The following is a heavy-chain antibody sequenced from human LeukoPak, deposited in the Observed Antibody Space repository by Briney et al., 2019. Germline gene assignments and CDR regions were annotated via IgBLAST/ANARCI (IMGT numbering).Heavy chain of an antibody. CDR1: GYTFSTYN. J-gene: IGHJ4*02. V-gene: IGHV3-21*01. Sequence: PGGSLRLFCAASGYTFSTYNMNWVRQAPGKGLEWVSSISTSSTYIYYADSVKGRFTISRDNAKNSLYLQMNSLRAEDTAVYYCAASAPRDYWGQGTLVTVSS. CDR2: ISTSSTYI. CDR3: AASAPRDY.